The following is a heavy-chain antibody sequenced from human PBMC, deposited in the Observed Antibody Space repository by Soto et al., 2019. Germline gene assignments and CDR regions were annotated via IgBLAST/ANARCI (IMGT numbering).Heavy chain of an antibody. D-gene: IGHD6-25*01. CDR1: GFTFSSYA. Sequence: PGGSLRLSCAASGFTFSSYAMHGVRQAPGKGLEWVAVISYDGSYKYYADSVKGRFTISRGNSKNTLYLQMNSLRAEHTAVYYCAKDFEQRPPGHFDYWGQGTLVPVSS. J-gene: IGHJ4*02. V-gene: IGHV3-30*04. CDR3: AKDFEQRPPGHFDY. CDR2: ISYDGSYK.